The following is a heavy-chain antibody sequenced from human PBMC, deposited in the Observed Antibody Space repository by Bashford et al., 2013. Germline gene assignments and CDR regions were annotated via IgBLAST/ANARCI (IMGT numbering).Heavy chain of an antibody. V-gene: IGHV4-38-2*02. CDR1: GYSISSGYY. J-gene: IGHJ4*02. D-gene: IGHD3-10*01. CDR2: FYHSGDT. CDR3: AKDAGVGGKLALLFDY. Sequence: SETLSLTCAVSGYSISSGYYWGWIRQPPGKGLEWIATFYHSGDTYYNPSLKSRVTLSVDTSKNTLYLQMNSLRAEDTAVYYCAKDAGVGGKLALLFDYWGQGTLVTVSS.